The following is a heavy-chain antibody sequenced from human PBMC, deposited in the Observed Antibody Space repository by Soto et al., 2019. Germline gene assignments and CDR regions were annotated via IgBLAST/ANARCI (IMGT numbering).Heavy chain of an antibody. J-gene: IGHJ6*02. CDR1: GFTFTSSA. D-gene: IGHD3-22*01. Sequence: SVKVSCKASGFTFTSSAVQWVRQARGQRLEWIGWIVVGSGNTNYAQKFQERVTITRDMSTSTAYMELSSLRSEDTAVYYCAAPYYYDSSGYFWEHYYGMDVWGQGTTVTVSS. CDR2: IVVGSGNT. CDR3: AAPYYYDSSGYFWEHYYGMDV. V-gene: IGHV1-58*01.